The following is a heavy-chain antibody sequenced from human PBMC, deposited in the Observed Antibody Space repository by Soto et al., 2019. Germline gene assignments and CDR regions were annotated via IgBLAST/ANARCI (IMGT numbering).Heavy chain of an antibody. CDR2: ISYDGSNK. D-gene: IGHD6-19*01. Sequence: PGGFLRLPCGAFGFTFSSYAMHWVRQATGKGLEWVAVISYDGSNKYYADSVKGRFTISRDNSKNTLYLQMNSLRAEDTAVYYCARVTVEAVAGRGRPYGMDVWGQGTTVTVSS. CDR1: GFTFSSYA. J-gene: IGHJ6*02. V-gene: IGHV3-30-3*01. CDR3: ARVTVEAVAGRGRPYGMDV.